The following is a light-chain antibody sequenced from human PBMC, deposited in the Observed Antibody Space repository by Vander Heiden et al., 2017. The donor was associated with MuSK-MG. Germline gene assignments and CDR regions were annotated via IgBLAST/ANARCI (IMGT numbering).Light chain of an antibody. Sequence: SSELTQDPAVSVALGQTVRITCQGDSLRSYYASWYQQKPGQAPVLVIYGENNRPSGIPDRFSGSSSGNTASLTITGAQAEDEADYYCNSRDSSGNHPFGGGTKLTVL. J-gene: IGLJ2*01. CDR2: GEN. CDR1: SLRSYY. V-gene: IGLV3-19*01. CDR3: NSRDSSGNHP.